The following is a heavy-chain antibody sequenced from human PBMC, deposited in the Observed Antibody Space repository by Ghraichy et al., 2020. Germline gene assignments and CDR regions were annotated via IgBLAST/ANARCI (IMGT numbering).Heavy chain of an antibody. CDR2: IYTSGST. D-gene: IGHD3-3*01. V-gene: IGHV4-4*07. CDR3: ARDHGDFWSGYSPASDAFDI. CDR1: GGSISSYY. Sequence: SQTLSLTCTVSGGSISSYYWSWIRQPAGKGLEWIGRIYTSGSTNYNPSLKSRVTMSVDTSKNQFSLKLSSVTAADTAVYYCARDHGDFWSGYSPASDAFDIWGQGTMVTVSS. J-gene: IGHJ3*02.